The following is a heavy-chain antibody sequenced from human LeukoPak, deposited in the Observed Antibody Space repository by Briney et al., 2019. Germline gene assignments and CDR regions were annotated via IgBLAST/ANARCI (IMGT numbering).Heavy chain of an antibody. CDR2: IYTSENT. D-gene: IGHD1-26*01. V-gene: IGHV4-61*02. J-gene: IGHJ4*02. Sequence: SETLSLTCTVSGDSISSGSYYWSWIRQPAGKGLEWIGRIYTSENTNYNPSLKSRVTISADTSKNQLSLKLRSVTAADTAVYYCARERREQLLPPYTRLVTYFDYWGQGTLVTVSS. CDR1: GDSISSGSYY. CDR3: ARERREQLLPPYTRLVTYFDY.